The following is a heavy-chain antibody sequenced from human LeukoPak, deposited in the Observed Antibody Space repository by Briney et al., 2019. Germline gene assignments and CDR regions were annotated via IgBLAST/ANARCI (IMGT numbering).Heavy chain of an antibody. V-gene: IGHV4-4*07. CDR1: GGSISSYF. D-gene: IGHD4-17*01. CDR3: ARDDYGDYGGKNWFDS. CDR2: IYTSGST. Sequence: SETLSLTCTVSGGSISSYFWSWLRQPAGKGLEWIGRIYTSGSTNHNPSLKSRVTMSIDTSKNQFSLKLTSVTAADTAVYYCARDDYGDYGGKNWFDSWGQGTLVTVSS. J-gene: IGHJ5*01.